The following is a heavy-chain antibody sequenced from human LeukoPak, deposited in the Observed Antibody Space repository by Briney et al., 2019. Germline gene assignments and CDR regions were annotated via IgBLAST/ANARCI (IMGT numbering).Heavy chain of an antibody. D-gene: IGHD3-10*01. J-gene: IGHJ4*02. V-gene: IGHV3-23*01. Sequence: GGSLRLSCAASGFTFSSYAMSWVRQAPGKGLEWVSGISGSGGSTYYADSVKGRFTISRDNSKNTLYLQMNSLRAEDTAVYYCAPTYYYGSGSYRFGYWGQGTLVTVSS. CDR3: APTYYYGSGSYRFGY. CDR1: GFTFSSYA. CDR2: ISGSGGST.